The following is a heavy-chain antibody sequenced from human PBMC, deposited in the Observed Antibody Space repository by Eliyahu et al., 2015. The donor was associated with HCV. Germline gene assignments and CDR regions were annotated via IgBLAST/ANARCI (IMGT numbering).Heavy chain of an antibody. CDR3: ARDGGGTDY. CDR2: ISSSSNYI. CDR1: AFIFSKYS. J-gene: IGHJ4*02. V-gene: IGHV3-21*01. Sequence: EVQLVESGGGLVKPGGXLRLSCAASAFIFSKYSMHWFRQAPGKGLEWVSFISSSSNYIYYADSVKGRFTISRDNANNSLYLQMNSLRAEDTALYYCARDGGGTDYWGQGTLVTVSS. D-gene: IGHD1-1*01.